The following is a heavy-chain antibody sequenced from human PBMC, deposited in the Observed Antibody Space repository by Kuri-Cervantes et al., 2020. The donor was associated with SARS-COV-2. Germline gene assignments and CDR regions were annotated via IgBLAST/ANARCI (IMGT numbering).Heavy chain of an antibody. CDR1: GFTFSSYS. CDR2: ISSSSSYI. D-gene: IGHD3-22*01. CDR3: ARGITMIVVVTPFDY. Sequence: GESLKISCAASGFTFSSYSMNWVRQAPGKGLEWVSSISSSSSYIYYADSVKGRFTISRDNAKNSLCLQMNSLRAEDTAVYYCARGITMIVVVTPFDYWGQGTLVTVSS. J-gene: IGHJ4*02. V-gene: IGHV3-21*01.